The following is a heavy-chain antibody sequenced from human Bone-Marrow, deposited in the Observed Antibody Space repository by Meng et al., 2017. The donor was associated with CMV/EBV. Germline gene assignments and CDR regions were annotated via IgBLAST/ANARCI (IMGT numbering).Heavy chain of an antibody. CDR2: MNPNSGNT. CDR3: ARGRVVAWVRIVGAMSY. Sequence: ASVKVSCKASGYTFTSYDINWVRQATGQGLEWMGWMNPNSGNTGYAQKFQGRVTMTRNTSISTAYMELSSLRSEDTAVYYCARGRVVAWVRIVGAMSYWGQGTLVTVPS. J-gene: IGHJ1*01. V-gene: IGHV1-8*01. CDR1: GYTFTSYD. D-gene: IGHD1-26*01.